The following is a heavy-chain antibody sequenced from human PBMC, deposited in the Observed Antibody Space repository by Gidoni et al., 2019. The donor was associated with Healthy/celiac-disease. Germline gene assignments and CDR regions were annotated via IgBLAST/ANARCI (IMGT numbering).Heavy chain of an antibody. CDR3: ARGKEDTAMVLNWFDP. V-gene: IGHV1-8*01. D-gene: IGHD5-18*01. CDR1: GYTFTSYD. J-gene: IGHJ5*02. CDR2: MNPNSGNT. Sequence: QVQLVQSGAEVKKPGASVKVSCKAPGYTFTSYDINWVRQATGQGLEWMGWMNPNSGNTGYAQKFQGRVTMTRNTSISTAYMELSSLRSEDTAVYYCARGKEDTAMVLNWFDPWGQGTLVTVSS.